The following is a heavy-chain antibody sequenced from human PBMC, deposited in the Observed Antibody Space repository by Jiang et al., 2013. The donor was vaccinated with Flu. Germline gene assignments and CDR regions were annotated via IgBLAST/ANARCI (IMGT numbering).Heavy chain of an antibody. D-gene: IGHD3-16*01. CDR1: GFTFSASN. V-gene: IGHV3-48*01. Sequence: EVQLVESGGGLVQPGGSLRLSCAASGFTFSASNMNWVRRAPGKGLEWLSYISYGGRVVKSADSVKGRFTISRDNAKNSPYLQMNSLRADDTAVYYCARAVAQTLLGDYGLDVWGQGTTVTVSS. CDR3: ARAVAQTLLGDYGLDV. CDR2: ISYGGRVV. J-gene: IGHJ6*02.